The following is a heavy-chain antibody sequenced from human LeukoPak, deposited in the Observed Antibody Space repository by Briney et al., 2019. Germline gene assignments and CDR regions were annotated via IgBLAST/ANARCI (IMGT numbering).Heavy chain of an antibody. Sequence: GGSLRLSCAASGFTFSSYSMNWVRKAPGEGLELGSSISSSSSYIYYADSVKGLFTIARDNAKNSLYLQMNSLRAEDTAVYYCARDRSGDYWGQGTLVTVSS. D-gene: IGHD1-14*01. V-gene: IGHV3-21*01. J-gene: IGHJ4*02. CDR2: ISSSSSYI. CDR3: ARDRSGDY. CDR1: GFTFSSYS.